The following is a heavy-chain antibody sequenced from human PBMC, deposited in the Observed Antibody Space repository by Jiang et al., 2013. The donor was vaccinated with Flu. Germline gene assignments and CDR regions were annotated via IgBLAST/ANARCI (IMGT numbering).Heavy chain of an antibody. J-gene: IGHJ3*02. CDR1: GYTFTSYG. CDR2: ISAYNGNT. CDR3: ARGRRSGSYGDAFDI. Sequence: AEVKKPGASVKVSCKASGYTFTSYGISWVRQAPGQGLEWMGWISAYNGNTNYAQKLQGRVTMTTDTSPSTAYMELRSLRSDDTAVYYCARGRRSGSYGDAFDIWGQGDNGHRLF. D-gene: IGHD1-26*01. V-gene: IGHV1-18*01.